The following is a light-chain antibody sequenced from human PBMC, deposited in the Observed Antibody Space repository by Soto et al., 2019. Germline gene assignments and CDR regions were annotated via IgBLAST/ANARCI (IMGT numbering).Light chain of an antibody. CDR3: QQSYSTPRT. CDR1: QRISTY. J-gene: IGKJ2*01. V-gene: IGKV1-39*01. CDR2: AAS. Sequence: DIQMTQSPSSLSASVGDRVTITCRASQRISTYLNWYQQKPGKAPKLLIYAASSLQSGVPSRFSGSGSGTDFTLTISSLQPEEFATYYCQQSYSTPRTFGQGTKLEIK.